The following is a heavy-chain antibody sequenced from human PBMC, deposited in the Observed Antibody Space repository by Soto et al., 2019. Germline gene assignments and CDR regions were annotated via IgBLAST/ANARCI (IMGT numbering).Heavy chain of an antibody. J-gene: IGHJ4*02. CDR2: IYHSGST. CDR3: ARHRSMDFWSGYSGFDY. Sequence: PSEALSLTCTVSSGSISSTNWWSWVRQPPGKGLEWIGEIYHSGSTNYNPSLNSRVTISVDKSKNHFSLTLSSVTAADTAVYYCARHRSMDFWSGYSGFDYWGQGTLVTVSS. D-gene: IGHD3-3*01. V-gene: IGHV4-4*02. CDR1: SGSISSTNW.